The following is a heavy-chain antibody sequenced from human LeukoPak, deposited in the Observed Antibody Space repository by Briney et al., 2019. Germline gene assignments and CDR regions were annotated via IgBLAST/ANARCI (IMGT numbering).Heavy chain of an antibody. V-gene: IGHV1-2*06. CDR2: IYPRDGET. D-gene: IGHD3-3*01. J-gene: IGHJ4*02. Sequence: ASVKVSCKGSGGNFAGYYIHWVRQAPGQGLEWMRRIYPRDGETSFAQKFQGRVSMTRDTSVSSAYMELSGLRSGDTAVYYCARDWELRFHQGGLDYWGQGTLVTVSS. CDR3: ARDWELRFHQGGLDY. CDR1: GGNFAGYY.